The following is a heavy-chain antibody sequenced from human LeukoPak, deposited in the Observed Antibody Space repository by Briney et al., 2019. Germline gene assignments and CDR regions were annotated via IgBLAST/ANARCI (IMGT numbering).Heavy chain of an antibody. J-gene: IGHJ4*02. V-gene: IGHV3-21*01. Sequence: PGESLKISCAASGFTFSSYSMNWVRQAPGKGLEWVSSISSSSSYIYYADSVKGRFTISRDNAKNSLYLQMNSLRAEDTAVYYCARVGQAGGYDFGSFDYWGQGTLVTVSS. CDR3: ARVGQAGGYDFGSFDY. CDR2: ISSSSSYI. CDR1: GFTFSSYS. D-gene: IGHD5-12*01.